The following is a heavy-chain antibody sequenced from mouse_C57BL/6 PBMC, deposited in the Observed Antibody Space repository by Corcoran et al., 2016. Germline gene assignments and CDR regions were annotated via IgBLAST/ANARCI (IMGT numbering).Heavy chain of an antibody. CDR3: ASWYYGSSEAWFAY. CDR1: GYAFSSYW. V-gene: IGHV1-80*01. D-gene: IGHD1-1*01. CDR2: IYPGDGDT. J-gene: IGHJ3*01. Sequence: QVQLQQSGAELVKPGASVKISCKASGYAFSSYWMNWVKQRPGKGLEWIGQIYPGDGDTNYNGKFKGKATLTADKSSRTAYMQLSSLTSEDSAVYFCASWYYGSSEAWFAYWGQGTLVTVSA.